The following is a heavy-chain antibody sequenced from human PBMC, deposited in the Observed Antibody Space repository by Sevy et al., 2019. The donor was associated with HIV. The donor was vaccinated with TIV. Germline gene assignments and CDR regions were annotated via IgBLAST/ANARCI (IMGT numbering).Heavy chain of an antibody. D-gene: IGHD4-17*01. Sequence: SETLSLTCVVSGGSISSGFYSRNWIRQPPGKGLEWIGYIFHSGNTYYNPSLKSRVTISVDESKNQFSLKMTSVTAADTAVYYCARDGGTVTTPGCFDFWGQGTMVTVSS. CDR2: IFHSGNT. J-gene: IGHJ3*01. CDR3: ARDGGTVTTPGCFDF. CDR1: GGSISSGFYS. V-gene: IGHV4-30-2*01.